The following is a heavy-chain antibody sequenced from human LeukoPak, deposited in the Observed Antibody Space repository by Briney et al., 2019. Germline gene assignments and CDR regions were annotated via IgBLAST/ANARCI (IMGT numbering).Heavy chain of an antibody. V-gene: IGHV4-34*01. D-gene: IGHD6-13*01. Sequence: SETLSLTCAVYGGSFSGYYWSWIRQPPGKGLEWIGEINHSGSTSYNASLKSRVSISIDRSKNQFSLKLSSVTAADTAVYYCARVRGSSSWRNWFDPWGQGTLVSVSS. J-gene: IGHJ5*02. CDR1: GGSFSGYY. CDR2: INHSGST. CDR3: ARVRGSSSWRNWFDP.